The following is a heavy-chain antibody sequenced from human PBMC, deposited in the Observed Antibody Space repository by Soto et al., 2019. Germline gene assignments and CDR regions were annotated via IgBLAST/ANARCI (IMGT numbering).Heavy chain of an antibody. J-gene: IGHJ4*02. V-gene: IGHV4-39*01. D-gene: IGHD3-9*01. CDR2: IYYSGST. Sequence: PSETLSLTCNVSGGSISSSSYYWGWIRQPPGKGLEWIGSIYYSGSTYYNPSLKSRVTISVDTSKNQFSLKLSSVTAADTAVYYCARGSPYYDILTGYSARYYFDYWGQGTLVTSPQ. CDR1: GGSISSSSYY. CDR3: ARGSPYYDILTGYSARYYFDY.